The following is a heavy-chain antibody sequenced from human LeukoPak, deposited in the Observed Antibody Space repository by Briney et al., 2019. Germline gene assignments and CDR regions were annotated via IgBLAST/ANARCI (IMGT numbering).Heavy chain of an antibody. CDR2: IRSKAYGGTT. CDR3: TRGVDTAMVRFYYYYMDV. D-gene: IGHD5-18*01. J-gene: IGHJ6*03. V-gene: IGHV3-49*04. CDR1: GFTFNDCA. Sequence: PGRSLRLSCTASGFTFNDCAMSWVRQAPGRGLEWVGFIRSKAYGGTTEYAASVKGRFTISRDDSKSIAYLQMNSLKTEDTAVYYCTRGVDTAMVRFYYYYMDVWGKGTTVTTSS.